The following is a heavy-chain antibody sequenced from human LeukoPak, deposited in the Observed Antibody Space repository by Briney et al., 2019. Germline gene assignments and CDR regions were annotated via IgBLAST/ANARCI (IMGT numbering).Heavy chain of an antibody. D-gene: IGHD3-9*01. CDR1: GYTFTSYD. J-gene: IGHJ4*02. CDR2: MSPNSGNT. CDR3: ARAPSAYYDILTGYYKRGFFDY. Sequence: ASVKVSCKASGYTFTSYDINWVRQATGQGLEWMGWMSPNSGNTGYAQKFQGRVTMTRNTSISTAYMELSSLRSEDTAVYYCARAPSAYYDILTGYYKRGFFDYWGQGTLVTVSS. V-gene: IGHV1-8*01.